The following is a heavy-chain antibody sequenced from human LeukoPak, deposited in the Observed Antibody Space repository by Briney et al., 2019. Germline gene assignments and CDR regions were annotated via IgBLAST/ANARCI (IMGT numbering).Heavy chain of an antibody. CDR3: AKIRPSENFWSGYYYFDY. V-gene: IGHV3-23*01. CDR1: GFTFSSYA. CDR2: ISGSGGST. J-gene: IGHJ4*02. Sequence: PGGSLRLSCAASGFTFSSYAMSWVRQAPGKGLEWVSAISGSGGSTYYADSVKGRFTISRDNSKNTLYLQMNSLRAEDTAVYYCAKIRPSENFWSGYYYFDYWGQGTLVTVSS. D-gene: IGHD3-3*01.